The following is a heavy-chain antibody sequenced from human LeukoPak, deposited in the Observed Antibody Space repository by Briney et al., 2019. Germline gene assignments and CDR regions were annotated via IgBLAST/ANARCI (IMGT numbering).Heavy chain of an antibody. D-gene: IGHD6-19*01. V-gene: IGHV4-4*07. CDR2: IHSNGGT. J-gene: IGHJ5*02. CDR3: ARELAVAGTVTHRFDP. CDR1: GVSITSYY. Sequence: SETLSLTCSVSGVSITSYYWTWIRQSAGKGLEWIGRIHSNGGTNYNPSLSSRLTLSVDTSKNQLSLKLTSVTAAETAVYFCARELAVAGTVTHRFDPWGQGTLVTVSS.